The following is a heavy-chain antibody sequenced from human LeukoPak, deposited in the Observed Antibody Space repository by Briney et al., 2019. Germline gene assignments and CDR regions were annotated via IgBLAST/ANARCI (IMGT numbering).Heavy chain of an antibody. CDR2: INPNSGGT. V-gene: IGHV1-2*02. CDR1: GYTFTGYY. CDR3: ARAPLRYFDWLFRTHYYYYYMDV. D-gene: IGHD3-9*01. Sequence: ASVKVSCKASGYTFTGYYMHWVRQAPEQGLEWMGWINPNSGGTNYAQKFQGRVTMTRDTSISTAYMELSRLRSDDTAVYYCARAPLRYFDWLFRTHYYYYYMDVWGKGTTVTISS. J-gene: IGHJ6*03.